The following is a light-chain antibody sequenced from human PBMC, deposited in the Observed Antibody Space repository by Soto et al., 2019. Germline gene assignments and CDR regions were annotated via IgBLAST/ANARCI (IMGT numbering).Light chain of an antibody. CDR3: QQYKNWPPLT. CDR1: QSVSYN. V-gene: IGKV3-15*01. CDR2: GAF. Sequence: EIVMTQSPATLSVSPGEGATLSCRASQSVSYNLAWYQQKPGQGPRLLIYGAFTRATGIPARFSGSGSGTEFTLTISSQQSEDFGVYYCQQYKNWPPLTFGGGTKVEIK. J-gene: IGKJ4*01.